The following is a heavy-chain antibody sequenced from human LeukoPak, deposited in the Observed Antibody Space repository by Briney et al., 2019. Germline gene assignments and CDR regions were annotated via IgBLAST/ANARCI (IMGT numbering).Heavy chain of an antibody. V-gene: IGHV3-48*01. D-gene: IGHD1-26*01. CDR2: ISSSSSTI. Sequence: GGSLRLSCAASGFTFSSYSMNWVRQAPGKGLEWVSYISSSSSTIYYADSVKGRFTISRDNAKNSLYLQMNSLRAEDTAFYYCARGKMVGATAWGGLDYWGQGTLVTVSS. CDR1: GFTFSSYS. CDR3: ARGKMVGATAWGGLDY. J-gene: IGHJ4*02.